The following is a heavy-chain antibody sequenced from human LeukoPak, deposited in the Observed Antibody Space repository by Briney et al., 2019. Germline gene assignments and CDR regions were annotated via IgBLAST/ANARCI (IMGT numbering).Heavy chain of an antibody. D-gene: IGHD5-12*01. V-gene: IGHV4-39*07. CDR2: IYYSGST. CDR3: ARGSGYSGPEV. J-gene: IGHJ6*02. Sequence: SETLSLTCTVSGGSISSSSYYWGWIRQPPGRGLEWIGSIYYSGSTYYNPSLKSRVTISVDTSKNQFSLKLSSVTAADTAVYYCARGSGYSGPEVWGQGTTVTVSS. CDR1: GGSISSSSYY.